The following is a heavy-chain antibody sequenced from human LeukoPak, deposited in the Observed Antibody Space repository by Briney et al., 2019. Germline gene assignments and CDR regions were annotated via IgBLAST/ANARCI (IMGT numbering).Heavy chain of an antibody. Sequence: ASVKVSCKASGYSFTGYYMHWVRQAPGQGLEWMGWINPNSGDTKYAQKFQGRVTMTRDTSISTAYMELSRLRSDDTAVYYCARGGLRVMVYRLYYMDVWGKGTTVTVSS. J-gene: IGHJ6*03. CDR3: ARGGLRVMVYRLYYMDV. CDR1: GYSFTGYY. V-gene: IGHV1-2*02. D-gene: IGHD2-8*01. CDR2: INPNSGDT.